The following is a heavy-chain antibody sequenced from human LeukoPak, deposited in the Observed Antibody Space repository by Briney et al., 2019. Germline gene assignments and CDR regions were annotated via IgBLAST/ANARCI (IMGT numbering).Heavy chain of an antibody. CDR2: MFHSGST. D-gene: IGHD5-18*01. J-gene: IGHJ6*03. CDR1: GYSITRGYF. V-gene: IGHV4-38-2*02. Sequence: PSETLSLTCTVSGYSITRGYFWGWIRQSPGKGLEWIASMFHSGSTYYNPSLKSRVTMSVDTSKNQFSLRLSSVTAADTAVYYCARDRGYSYGYYYYYMGVWGKGTTVTISS. CDR3: ARDRGYSYGYYYYYMGV.